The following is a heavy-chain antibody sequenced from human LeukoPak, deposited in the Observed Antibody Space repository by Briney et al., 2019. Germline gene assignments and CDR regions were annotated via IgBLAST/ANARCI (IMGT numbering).Heavy chain of an antibody. CDR3: ARDLSCGGDCYPPGPHYCFDP. Sequence: GGSLRLSCAASGFTFSSYSMNWVRQAPGKGLEWVSSISSSSSYIYYADSVKGRFTISRDNAENSLYLQMNSLRAEDTAVYYCARDLSCGGDCYPPGPHYCFDPWGQGTLVTVSS. D-gene: IGHD2-21*01. CDR1: GFTFSSYS. V-gene: IGHV3-21*01. CDR2: ISSSSSYI. J-gene: IGHJ5*02.